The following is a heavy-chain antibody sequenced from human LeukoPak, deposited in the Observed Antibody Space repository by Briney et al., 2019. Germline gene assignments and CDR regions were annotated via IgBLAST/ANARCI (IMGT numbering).Heavy chain of an antibody. Sequence: GGSLRLSCVTSGFNFSRSDMHWVRQVTGKGLEWVSGIGTAGDTFYSGSVKGRFTISRENGKNSLYLQMGSLTAEDTAVYYCARGLPNYYGMDVWGQGTTVTVSS. CDR1: GFNFSRSD. D-gene: IGHD2-8*01. V-gene: IGHV3-13*01. CDR2: IGTAGDT. CDR3: ARGLPNYYGMDV. J-gene: IGHJ6*02.